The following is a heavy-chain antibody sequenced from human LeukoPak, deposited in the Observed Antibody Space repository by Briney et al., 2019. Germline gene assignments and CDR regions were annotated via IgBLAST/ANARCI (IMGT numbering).Heavy chain of an antibody. V-gene: IGHV1-2*02. CDR1: GYTFTGYY. CDR3: ARGYCTNGVCYPVDY. CDR2: INPNSGGT. D-gene: IGHD2-8*01. Sequence: GASVKVSCKASGYTFTGYYMHWVRQAPGQGLEWMGWINPNSGGTNYAQKFQGRVTMTRDTSISTAYMELSRLRSDDTAVYYCARGYCTNGVCYPVDYWGQGTLVTVSS. J-gene: IGHJ4*02.